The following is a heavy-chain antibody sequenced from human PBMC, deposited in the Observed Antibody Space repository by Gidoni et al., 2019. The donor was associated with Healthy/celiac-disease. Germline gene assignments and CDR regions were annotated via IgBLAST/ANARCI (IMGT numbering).Heavy chain of an antibody. J-gene: IGHJ6*02. Sequence: GLVQPGRSLRLSCAASGFTFDDYAMHWVRQAPGKGLAWVSGISWNSGSIGYADSVKGRFTISRDNAKNSLYLQMNSLRAEDTALYYCAKDGYSGSYSYYYYYGMDVWGQGTTVTVSS. V-gene: IGHV3-9*01. CDR2: ISWNSGSI. CDR3: AKDGYSGSYSYYYYYGMDV. D-gene: IGHD1-26*01. CDR1: GFTFDDYA.